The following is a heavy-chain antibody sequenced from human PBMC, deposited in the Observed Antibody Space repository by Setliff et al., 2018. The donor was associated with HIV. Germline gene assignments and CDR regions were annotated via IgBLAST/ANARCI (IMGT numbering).Heavy chain of an antibody. V-gene: IGHV1-46*01. D-gene: IGHD5-18*01. CDR3: AKDQDTDMGGRGWGPRNGFDS. J-gene: IGHJ4*02. CDR1: GYTFTNYN. CDR2: LNPSYGSA. Sequence: ASVKVSCKASGYTFTNYNIHWVRQAPGQGLEWMGILNPSYGSASYAQKFQGRVTMTRDTSTSTVYMELNSLRAEDTGLYYCAKDQDTDMGGRGWGPRNGFDSWGQGSLVTVSS.